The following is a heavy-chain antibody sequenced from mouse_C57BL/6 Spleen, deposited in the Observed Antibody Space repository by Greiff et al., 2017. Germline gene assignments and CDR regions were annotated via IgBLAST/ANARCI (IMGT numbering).Heavy chain of an antibody. V-gene: IGHV1-81*01. J-gene: IGHJ2*01. CDR1: GYTFTSYG. CDR3: ARWEYYGSSYVSYFDY. Sequence: VKLQESGAELARPGASVKLSCKASGYTFTSYGISWVKQRTGQGLEWIGEIYPRSGNTYYNEKFKGKATLTADKSSSTAYMELRSLTSEDSAVYFCARWEYYGSSYVSYFDYWGQGTTLTVSS. CDR2: IYPRSGNT. D-gene: IGHD1-1*01.